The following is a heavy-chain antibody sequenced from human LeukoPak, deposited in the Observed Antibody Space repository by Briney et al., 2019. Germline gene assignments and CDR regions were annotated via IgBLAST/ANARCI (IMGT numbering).Heavy chain of an antibody. CDR3: AKVSSLTILSHAFDI. Sequence: GGSLRLSCAASGFTFRSYAMSWVRQAPGKGVEWGSAISGSGGGTYKADSVKGGLTIYRDNSKNTLYIRMNSVRAEETAVYYCAKVSSLTILSHAFDIWGQGTIVTVSS. V-gene: IGHV3-23*01. J-gene: IGHJ3*02. CDR1: GFTFRSYA. D-gene: IGHD3-3*01. CDR2: ISGSGGGT.